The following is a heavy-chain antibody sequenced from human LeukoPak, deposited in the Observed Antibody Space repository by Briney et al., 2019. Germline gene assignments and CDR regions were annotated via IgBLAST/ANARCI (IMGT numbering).Heavy chain of an antibody. V-gene: IGHV4-39*01. CDR2: IYYSGST. D-gene: IGHD2-21*02. CDR1: GGPLSSSSYD. Sequence: SETLSLTCTVSGGPLSSSSYDWGWIRQARGKGQEWLGCIYYSGSTYDNASIKSRDTISVDTSKNQSSLNLSSVTAADTAVYYCARQGRPNCAGDCYLIWGQGTLVTVSS. CDR3: ARQGRPNCAGDCYLI. J-gene: IGHJ4*02.